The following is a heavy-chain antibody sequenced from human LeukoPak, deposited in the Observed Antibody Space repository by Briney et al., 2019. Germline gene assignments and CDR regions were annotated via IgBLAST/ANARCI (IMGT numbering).Heavy chain of an antibody. CDR1: GFTFSNYG. CDR3: ARALLPPVMTSLNEHAFDL. CDR2: IRYDGSDK. D-gene: IGHD3-10*01. V-gene: IGHV3-30*02. Sequence: GGSLRLSCAASGFTFSNYGMHWVRQAPGKGLEWVAFIRYDGSDKYYEDSLKGRFTISRDNSKNTVYLHMNSLTADDTAVYYCARALLPPVMTSLNEHAFDLWGQGTMVTVSS. J-gene: IGHJ3*01.